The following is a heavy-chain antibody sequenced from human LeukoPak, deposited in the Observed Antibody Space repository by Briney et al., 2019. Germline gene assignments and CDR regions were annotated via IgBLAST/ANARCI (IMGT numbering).Heavy chain of an antibody. D-gene: IGHD6-13*01. CDR2: IYSGGST. CDR3: ARDAAAAGRADAFDI. CDR1: GFTVSSNY. V-gene: IGHV3-66*01. Sequence: GESLRLSCAASGFTVSSNYMSWVRQAPGKGLEWVSVIYSGGSTYYADSVKGRFTISRDNSKNTLYLQMNSLRAEDTAVYYCARDAAAAGRADAFDIWGQGTMVTVSS. J-gene: IGHJ3*02.